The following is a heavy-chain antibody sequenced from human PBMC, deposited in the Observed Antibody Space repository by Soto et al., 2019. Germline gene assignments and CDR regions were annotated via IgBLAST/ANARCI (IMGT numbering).Heavy chain of an antibody. CDR2: IYYSGST. V-gene: IGHV4-39*01. D-gene: IGHD4-17*01. J-gene: IGHJ4*02. Sequence: SETLSLTCTVSGGSISSSSYYWGWIRQPPGKGLEWIGSIYYSGSTYYNPSLKSRVTISVDTSKNQFSLKLSSVTAADTAVYYCARQTYGDIFIDYWGQGTLVTVSS. CDR3: ARQTYGDIFIDY. CDR1: GGSISSSSYY.